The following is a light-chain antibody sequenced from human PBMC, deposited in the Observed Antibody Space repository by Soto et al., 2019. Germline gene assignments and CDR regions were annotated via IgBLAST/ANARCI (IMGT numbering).Light chain of an antibody. CDR3: QQLNSYWYT. J-gene: IGKJ2*01. CDR1: QGISSY. Sequence: DIQLTQSPSFLSASVGDRVTITCRASQGISSYLAWYQQKPGKAPKLLINGASTLQSGVPSRFSGSGSGTEFTLTIKSLQPEDIGTYYCQQLNSYWYTFGQGTKLEI. CDR2: GAS. V-gene: IGKV1-9*01.